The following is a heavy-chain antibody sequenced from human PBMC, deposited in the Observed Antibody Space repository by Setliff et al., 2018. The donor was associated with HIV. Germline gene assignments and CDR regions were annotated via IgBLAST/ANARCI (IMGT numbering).Heavy chain of an antibody. V-gene: IGHV4-59*01. D-gene: IGHD5-12*01. CDR3: ASSRRGGYDLYYYNYGRDV. Sequence: SVTMSLTCTASGSAISSYYWSWIRKPPGKGLEWIGYIHYSRSTNYNPSRKSRVTISVDTSKNQFSLKLSSVTAADTAVYYCASSRRGGYDLYYYNYGRDVWGQGTTFTVSS. CDR1: GSAISSYY. CDR2: IHYSRST. J-gene: IGHJ6*02.